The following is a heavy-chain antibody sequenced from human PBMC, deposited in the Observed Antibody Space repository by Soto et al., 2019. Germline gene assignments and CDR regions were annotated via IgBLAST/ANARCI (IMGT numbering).Heavy chain of an antibody. CDR2: IIPILGIA. V-gene: IGHV1-69*04. Sequence: SVKVSCKASGGTFSSYTISWVRQAPGQGLEWMGRIIPILGIANYAQKFQGRVTITADKSTSTAYMELSSLRSEDTAVYYCARDLIPRLSRSWSPFDYWGQGTLVTVSS. J-gene: IGHJ4*02. CDR3: ARDLIPRLSRSWSPFDY. CDR1: GGTFSSYT. D-gene: IGHD6-13*01.